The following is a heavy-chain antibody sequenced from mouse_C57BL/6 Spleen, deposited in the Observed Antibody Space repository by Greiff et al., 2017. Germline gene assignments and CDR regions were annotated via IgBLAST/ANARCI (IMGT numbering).Heavy chain of an antibody. CDR3: ARHDYYCNPYYFDY. J-gene: IGHJ2*01. CDR2: FYPGSGSI. D-gene: IGHD2-1*01. CDR1: GYTFTEYT. V-gene: IGHV1-62-2*01. Sequence: VVEPGASVKLSCKASGYTFTEYTIHWVKQRSGQGLEWIGWFYPGSGSIKYNEKFKDKATLTADKSSSTVYMELSRLTSEDTAVYFCARHDYYCNPYYFDYWGQGTTLTVSS.